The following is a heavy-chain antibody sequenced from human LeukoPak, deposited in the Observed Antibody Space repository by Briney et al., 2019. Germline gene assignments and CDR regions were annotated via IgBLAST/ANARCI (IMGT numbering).Heavy chain of an antibody. CDR3: AKGHRYSSGWYWSHWFDP. CDR2: INHSGST. J-gene: IGHJ5*02. Sequence: TSETLSLTCAVYGGSFSDYYWTWIRQPSGKGLEWIGEINHSGSTNYNPSLKSRVTISVDTSKKQFFLRLSSVTAADTAVYYCAKGHRYSSGWYWSHWFDPWGQGTLVTVSS. V-gene: IGHV4-34*01. CDR1: GGSFSDYY. D-gene: IGHD6-19*01.